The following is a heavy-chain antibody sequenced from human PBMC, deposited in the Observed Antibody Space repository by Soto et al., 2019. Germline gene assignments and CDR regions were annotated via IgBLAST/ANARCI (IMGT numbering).Heavy chain of an antibody. CDR1: GFTFRSYS. D-gene: IGHD3-16*02. J-gene: IGHJ4*02. CDR3: ARLYGGNYDY. CDR2: IKQDGSEK. Sequence: GGSLRLSCAVSGFTFRSYSMHWVRQSPGKGLEWVANIKQDGSEKYYVDSVKGRFTISRDNAKNSLYLQMNSLRAEDTAVYYCARLYGGNYDYWGQGTLVTFSS. V-gene: IGHV3-7*01.